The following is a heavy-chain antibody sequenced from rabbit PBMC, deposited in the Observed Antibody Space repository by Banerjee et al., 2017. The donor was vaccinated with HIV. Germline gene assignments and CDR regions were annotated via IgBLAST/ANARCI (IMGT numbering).Heavy chain of an antibody. CDR1: GVSFSSNHY. CDR2: IEGGSSAFS. Sequence: QSLEESGGDLVKPGASLTLTCTASGVSFSSNHYMCWVRQAPGKGLEWIACIEGGSSAFSYFASWAKGRFTISKTSSTTVTLQMTSLTAADTATYFCARDLVGVIGWNFYLWGPGTLVTVS. J-gene: IGHJ4*01. V-gene: IGHV1S40*01. D-gene: IGHD1-1*01. CDR3: ARDLVGVIGWNFYL.